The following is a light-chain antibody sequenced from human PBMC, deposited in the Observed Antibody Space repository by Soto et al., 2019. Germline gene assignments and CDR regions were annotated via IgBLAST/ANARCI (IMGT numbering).Light chain of an antibody. CDR3: QQYGGSPRT. CDR1: QSVGTS. CDR2: GAS. V-gene: IGKV3-20*01. J-gene: IGKJ1*01. Sequence: EIVIPQSPRTLSLSAGARVTLSCRASQSVGTSLAWYQQKPGQAPRLLIYGASNRATGIPDRFSGSGSGTDFTLTISKLEPEDFAVYHCQQYGGSPRTFGQGTKVDIK.